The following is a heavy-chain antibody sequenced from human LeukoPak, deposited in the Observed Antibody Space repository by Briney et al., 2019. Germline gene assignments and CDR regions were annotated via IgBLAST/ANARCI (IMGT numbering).Heavy chain of an antibody. CDR2: INPNSGDT. V-gene: IGHV1-2*02. CDR1: GYTFTGYY. D-gene: IGHD3-10*01. J-gene: IGHJ3*02. Sequence: ASVKVSCKASGYTFTGYYMHWVRQAPGQGLEWMGWINPNSGDTNSAQKFQGRVTMTRDTSISTAYMELSSLRSEDTAVYYCATDRVRGVITDAFDIWGQGTMVTVSS. CDR3: ATDRVRGVITDAFDI.